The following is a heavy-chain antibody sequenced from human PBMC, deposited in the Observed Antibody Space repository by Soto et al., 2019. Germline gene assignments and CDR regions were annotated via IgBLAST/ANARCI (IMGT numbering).Heavy chain of an antibody. V-gene: IGHV4-39*01. Sequence: PSETLSLTCTVSGASITSSSFYWGWIRQSPGKGLEWIGTIYYSGNTYYNPSLKSRVTISVDTSKNQFSLKLSSVTAADTSVYYCARQGSGNYLNWFDPWGQGTLVTV. CDR1: GASITSSSFY. J-gene: IGHJ5*02. D-gene: IGHD3-10*01. CDR2: IYYSGNT. CDR3: ARQGSGNYLNWFDP.